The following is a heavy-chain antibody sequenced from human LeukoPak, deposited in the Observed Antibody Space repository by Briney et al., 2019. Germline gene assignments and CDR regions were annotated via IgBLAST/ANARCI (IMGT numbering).Heavy chain of an antibody. V-gene: IGHV5-51*01. D-gene: IGHD4-17*01. CDR3: ARSIRLRGGYWFDP. CDR2: INPADSDS. J-gene: IGHJ5*02. Sequence: GESLKISCKGSGYCFTNYWIGWVRPMPGECLGWVGIINPADSDSRDSPSFQGQVTISADKSISTAYLQWRSLKASDTAMYYCARSIRLRGGYWFDPWGQGTLVTVSS. CDR1: GYCFTNYW.